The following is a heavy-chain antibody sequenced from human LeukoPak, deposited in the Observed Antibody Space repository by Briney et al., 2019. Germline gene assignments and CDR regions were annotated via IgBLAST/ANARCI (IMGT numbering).Heavy chain of an antibody. CDR2: IYYSGST. CDR1: GGSISSYY. V-gene: IGHV4-59*01. D-gene: IGHD3-9*01. J-gene: IGHJ4*02. CDR3: ARVHYDILTGYYPDYFDY. Sequence: NSSETLSLTCTVSGGSISSYYWSWIRQPPGKGLEWIGYIYYSGSTNYNPSLKSRVTISVDTSKNQFSLKLSSVTAADTAVYYCARVHYDILTGYYPDYFDYWGQGTLVTVSS.